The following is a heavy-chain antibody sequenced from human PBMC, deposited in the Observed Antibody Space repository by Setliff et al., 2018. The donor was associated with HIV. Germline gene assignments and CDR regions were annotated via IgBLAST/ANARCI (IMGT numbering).Heavy chain of an antibody. Sequence: ASVQVSCKASGYSFTSYIIHWVRQAPGQGLEWVGRVYPGDASIHYAQKFLGRVTVTRDTSTSTVYMDLSSLRFEDTAVYYCAREFPGGTYGFDYWGQGTLVTVSS. V-gene: IGHV1-46*01. CDR2: VYPGDASI. D-gene: IGHD1-26*01. CDR3: AREFPGGTYGFDY. CDR1: GYSFTSYI. J-gene: IGHJ4*02.